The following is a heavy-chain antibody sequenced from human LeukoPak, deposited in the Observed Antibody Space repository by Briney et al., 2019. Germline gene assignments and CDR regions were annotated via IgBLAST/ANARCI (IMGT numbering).Heavy chain of an antibody. CDR1: GGSISSSN. Sequence: GTLSLTCAVSGGSISSSNWWSWVRQAPGKGLEWVSSITNTDTFRYYADSVKGRFTISRDNAKNALFLQMDSLRADDTAVYYCAELGITMIGGVWGKGTTVTVSS. D-gene: IGHD3-10*02. CDR3: AELGITMIGGV. V-gene: IGHV3-21*01. CDR2: ITNTDTFR. J-gene: IGHJ6*04.